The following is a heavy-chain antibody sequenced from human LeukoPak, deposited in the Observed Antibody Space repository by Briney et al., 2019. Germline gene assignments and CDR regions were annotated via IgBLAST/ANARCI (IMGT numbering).Heavy chain of an antibody. Sequence: SETLSLTCTVSGYSISSGYYWSWIRQPAGKGLEWIGRIYTSGSTNYNPSLKSRVTISVDTSKNQFSLKLSSVTAADTAVYYCARVLNRTIDPWGQGTLVTVSS. CDR2: IYTSGST. J-gene: IGHJ5*02. CDR3: ARVLNRTIDP. V-gene: IGHV4-61*02. CDR1: GYSISSGYY.